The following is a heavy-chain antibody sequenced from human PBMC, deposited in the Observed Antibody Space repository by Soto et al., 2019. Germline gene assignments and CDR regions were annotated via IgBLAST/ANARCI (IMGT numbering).Heavy chain of an antibody. CDR1: NGSISSSGYY. Sequence: QVQRQESGPGLAKPSQTLSLTCNVSNGSISSSGYYWSWIRQHPGQGLEWIGYIYYSGSTYYNPSLKSLVTISVDTSKNQFSLKLGSVTAADTAIYYCAGVSSKSWFDPWGQGTLVTVSS. V-gene: IGHV4-31*01. CDR2: IYYSGST. D-gene: IGHD6-6*01. J-gene: IGHJ5*02. CDR3: AGVSSKSWFDP.